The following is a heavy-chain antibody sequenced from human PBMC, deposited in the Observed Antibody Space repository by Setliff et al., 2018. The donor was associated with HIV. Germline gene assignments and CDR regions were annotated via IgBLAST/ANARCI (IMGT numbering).Heavy chain of an antibody. CDR1: GVSISNYY. CDR2: MYYSGNT. J-gene: IGHJ4*02. Sequence: PSETLSLTCTVSGVSISNYYRSWIRQPPGEGLEWIGYMYYSGNTNYNPSLKSRVTISVDTSKSQFSLKLNSVTAADTAVYYCARDQSDWFYWGQGTLVTVSS. D-gene: IGHD3-3*01. CDR3: ARDQSDWFY. V-gene: IGHV4-59*01.